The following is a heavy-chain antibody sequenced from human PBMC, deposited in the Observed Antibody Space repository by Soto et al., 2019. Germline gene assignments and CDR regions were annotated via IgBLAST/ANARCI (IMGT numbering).Heavy chain of an antibody. V-gene: IGHV3-15*01. CDR1: GFTFSNVW. CDR2: IISKTDGGTT. D-gene: IGHD1-26*01. CDR3: TPPPYTGGYHLYDMDV. Sequence: GGSLRLSCAASGFTFSNVWMSWVRQAPGKWLEWVGRIISKTDGGTTDYAAPVKGRFTISRDDSKNTLYLQMNSLKTEDPAVYYGTPPPYTGGYHLYDMDVWGHGTTVPVSS. J-gene: IGHJ6*02.